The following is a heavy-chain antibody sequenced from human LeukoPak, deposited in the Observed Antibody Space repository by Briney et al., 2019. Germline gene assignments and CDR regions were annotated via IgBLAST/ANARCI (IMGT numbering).Heavy chain of an antibody. J-gene: IGHJ4*02. V-gene: IGHV3-21*01. D-gene: IGHD3-3*01. CDR3: ARDLHYDFWSGYNPFDY. CDR1: GFTFSSYS. Sequence: GGSLRLSCAASGFTFSSYSMNWVRQAPGKGLEWVSSISSSSSYIYYADSVKGRFTISRDNAKNSLYLQMNSLRAEDTAVYYCARDLHYDFWSGYNPFDYWGQGTLVTVSS. CDR2: ISSSSSYI.